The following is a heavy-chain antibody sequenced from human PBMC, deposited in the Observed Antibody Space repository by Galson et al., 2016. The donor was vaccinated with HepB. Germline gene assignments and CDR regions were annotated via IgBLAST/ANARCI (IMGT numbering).Heavy chain of an antibody. CDR2: IHHSGSS. J-gene: IGHJ4*02. Sequence: SETLSLTCAVSGGSISSTNWWSWVRQPPGKGLEWIGEIHHSGSSNYNPSLKSRLTMSVDKSKNQFSLRLTSVTVADAAVYYCARLSATYYVDNWGQGTLVTVSA. CDR1: GGSISSTNW. CDR3: ARLSATYYVDN. V-gene: IGHV4-4*02.